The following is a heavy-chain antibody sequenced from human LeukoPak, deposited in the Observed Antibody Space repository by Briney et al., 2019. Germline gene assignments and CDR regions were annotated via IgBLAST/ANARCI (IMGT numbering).Heavy chain of an antibody. CDR3: ARDQEAAMVMWFDP. Sequence: PGGSLRLSCAASGFVFSDYYMSWIRQAPGKGLEWVSYISSSGGSRTYYADSVKGRFTISRDNAKNSLYLQMNSLRAEDTAVYYCARDQEAAMVMWFDPWGQGTLVTVSS. V-gene: IGHV3-11*04. J-gene: IGHJ5*02. CDR2: ISSSGGSRT. CDR1: GFVFSDYY. D-gene: IGHD2-2*01.